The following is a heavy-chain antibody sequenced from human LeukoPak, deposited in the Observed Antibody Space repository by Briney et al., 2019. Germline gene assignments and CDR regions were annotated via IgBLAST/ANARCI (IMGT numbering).Heavy chain of an antibody. CDR2: TYSDGTT. J-gene: IGHJ3*02. CDR3: AKEKRNLRGARDAFDI. CDR1: GFTLSSNF. Sequence: GGSLRLSCAASGFTLSSNFMTWVRQAPRKGLEWVSVTYSDGTTYYADSVKGRFTISRDNSKNTLDLQMNSLRAEDTATYYCAKEKRNLRGARDAFDIWGQGTMVTVSA. D-gene: IGHD1-26*01. V-gene: IGHV3-53*01.